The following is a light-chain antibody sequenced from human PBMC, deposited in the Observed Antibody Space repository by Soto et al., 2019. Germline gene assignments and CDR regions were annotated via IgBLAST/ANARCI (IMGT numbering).Light chain of an antibody. CDR1: QSLLHSNGYKY. V-gene: IGKV2-28*01. J-gene: IGKJ5*01. CDR3: MQALQTPT. CDR2: LGS. Sequence: DIVMTHSPLSLPVTPGEPASISCRSSQSLLHSNGYKYLDWYLQKPGQSPQLLIYLGSNRASGVPDRFSGSGSGTDFTLKISRVEAEDVGVYYCMQALQTPTFGQGTRLEIK.